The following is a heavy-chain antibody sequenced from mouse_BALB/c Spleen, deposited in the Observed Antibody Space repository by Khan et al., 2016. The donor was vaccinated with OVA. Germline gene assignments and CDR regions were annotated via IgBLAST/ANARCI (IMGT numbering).Heavy chain of an antibody. CDR3: ARRCYDYGRGALFAY. CDR2: IWSAGST. CDR1: GFSLANYS. V-gene: IGHV2-2*02. D-gene: IGHD2-4*01. Sequence: QVQLKESGPGLVQPSQSLSITCTVSGFSLANYSVHWVRQSPGKGLEWLGVIWSAGSTDYNAAFMSRLTLNKDHSRRPVFFKMNSLQPNDTAIYYCARRCYDYGRGALFAYWGQGTLVTVSA. J-gene: IGHJ3*01.